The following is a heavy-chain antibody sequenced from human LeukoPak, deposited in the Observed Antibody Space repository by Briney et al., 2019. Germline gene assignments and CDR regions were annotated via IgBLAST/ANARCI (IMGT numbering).Heavy chain of an antibody. CDR1: GYAFTGYY. CDR3: ARDCSGGSCYSAKPEEGVDY. CDR2: INPNSGGT. D-gene: IGHD2-15*01. V-gene: IGHV1-2*02. Sequence: GASVKVSCKASGYAFTGYYMHWVRQAPGQGLEWMGWINPNSGGTNYAQKFQGRVTMTRDTSISTAYMEPSRLRSDDTAVYYCARDCSGGSCYSAKPEEGVDYWGQGTLVTVSS. J-gene: IGHJ4*02.